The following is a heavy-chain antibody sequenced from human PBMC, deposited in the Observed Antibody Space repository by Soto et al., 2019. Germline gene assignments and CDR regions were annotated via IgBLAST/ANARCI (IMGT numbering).Heavy chain of an antibody. CDR3: ARGVGSGTYYNQYNWFDP. Sequence: ASVKVSCKASGYTFTNYGISCVRQAPGQGLEWMGWINTYNGNTNHAQKLQGRVTMTTDTSTSTAYMELRSLRSDDTAVYYCARGVGSGTYYNQYNWFDPWGQGTLVTVSS. V-gene: IGHV1-18*01. CDR2: INTYNGNT. CDR1: GYTFTNYG. D-gene: IGHD3-10*01. J-gene: IGHJ5*02.